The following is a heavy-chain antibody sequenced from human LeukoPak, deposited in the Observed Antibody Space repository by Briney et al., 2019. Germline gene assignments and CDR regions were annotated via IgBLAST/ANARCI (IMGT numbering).Heavy chain of an antibody. CDR2: INPSGGST. V-gene: IGHV1-46*01. J-gene: IGHJ4*02. CDR1: GYTLTNYY. D-gene: IGHD2-2*01. Sequence: ASVKVSCKASGYTLTNYYMHWVRQAPGQGLEWMGIINPSGGSTSYAQKFQGRVTMTRDTSTSTVYMELSSLRSEDTAVYYCARAVSVDQLLFGIDYWGQGTLVTGSS. CDR3: ARAVSVDQLLFGIDY.